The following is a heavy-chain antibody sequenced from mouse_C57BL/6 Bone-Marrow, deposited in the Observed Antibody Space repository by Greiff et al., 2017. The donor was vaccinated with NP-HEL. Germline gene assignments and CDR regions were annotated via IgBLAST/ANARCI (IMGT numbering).Heavy chain of an antibody. V-gene: IGHV1-69*01. CDR3: ARWDYDGGRFAY. D-gene: IGHD2-4*01. CDR1: GYTFTSYW. Sequence: QVQLKQPGAELVMPGASVKLSCKASGYTFTSYWMHWVKQRPGQGLEWIGEIDPSDSYTNYNQKFKGKFTLTVDKSSSTAYMQLSSLTSEDSTVYYCARWDYDGGRFAYWGQGTLVTVSA. CDR2: IDPSDSYT. J-gene: IGHJ3*01.